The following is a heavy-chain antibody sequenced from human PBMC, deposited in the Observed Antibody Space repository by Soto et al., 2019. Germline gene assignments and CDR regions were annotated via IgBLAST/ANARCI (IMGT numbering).Heavy chain of an antibody. CDR1: GFTFGNYG. CDR3: AKGGGSARDFDY. CDR2: TSYDGNNK. Sequence: PGRSLRLSCTGSGFTFGNYGMHCVRQAPGKGLEWVASTSYDGNNKYYADSLKGRFTLSRDNSKKMVYLQMTSLGPEDTAVYYCAKGGGSARDFDYWGQGALVTVSS. V-gene: IGHV3-30*18. J-gene: IGHJ4*02. D-gene: IGHD1-26*01.